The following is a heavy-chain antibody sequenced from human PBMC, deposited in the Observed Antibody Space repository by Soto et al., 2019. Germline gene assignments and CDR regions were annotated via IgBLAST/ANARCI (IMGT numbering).Heavy chain of an antibody. V-gene: IGHV5-10-1*01. D-gene: IGHD2-15*01. J-gene: IGHJ5*02. CDR1: GYSFTNYW. Sequence: GESLKMSGKGSGYSFTNYWISGVRQVPGKGLEWMGRIDPTDSYANYSPSFQGHVTISTDKSINTAYLQWSSLKASDSPMYYCARLVVDALFSSDVALFDPWGERTLVTVSS. CDR2: IDPTDSYA. CDR3: ARLVVDALFSSDVALFDP.